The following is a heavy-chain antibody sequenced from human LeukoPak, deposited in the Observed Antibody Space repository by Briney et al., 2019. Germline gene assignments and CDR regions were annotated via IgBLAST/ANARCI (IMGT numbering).Heavy chain of an antibody. CDR1: GFTFSSYW. Sequence: PGGSLRLSCAASGFTFSSYWMSWVRQAPGKGLEWVANIKQDGSEKYYVDSVKGRFTISRDNAKNSLYLQMNSLRAEGTAVYYCARDYYYDSSGQNLDYWGQGTLVTVSS. CDR3: ARDYYYDSSGQNLDY. D-gene: IGHD3-22*01. J-gene: IGHJ4*02. CDR2: IKQDGSEK. V-gene: IGHV3-7*01.